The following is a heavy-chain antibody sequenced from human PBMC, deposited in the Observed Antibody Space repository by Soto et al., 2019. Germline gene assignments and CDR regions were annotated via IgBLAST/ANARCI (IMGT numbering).Heavy chain of an antibody. Sequence: GGSLRLSCAASGFTFSNYGMYWVRQAPGKGQEWVAFISYDGSSKFYADPMKGRHTISRDNSKNSLYLQMNSLRDEDTAVYYCAREGVYYYYGXXVXGQGTXVTV. CDR3: AREGVYYYYGXXV. D-gene: IGHD3-16*01. V-gene: IGHV3-30*03. CDR2: ISYDGSSK. CDR1: GFTFSNYG. J-gene: IGHJ6*02.